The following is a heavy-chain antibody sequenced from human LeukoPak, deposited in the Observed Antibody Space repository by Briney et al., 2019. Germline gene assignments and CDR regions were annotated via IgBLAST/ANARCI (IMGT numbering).Heavy chain of an antibody. CDR3: ASTSRGPYYYDSSGYGPWAFDI. J-gene: IGHJ3*02. CDR1: GFTFSSYE. D-gene: IGHD3-22*01. Sequence: PGGSLRLSCAASGFTFSSYEMNWVRQAPGKGLEWVSYISSSGSTIYYADSVKGRFTISRDNAKNSLYLQMISLRAEDTAVYYCASTSRGPYYYDSSGYGPWAFDIWGQGTMVTVSS. CDR2: ISSSGSTI. V-gene: IGHV3-48*03.